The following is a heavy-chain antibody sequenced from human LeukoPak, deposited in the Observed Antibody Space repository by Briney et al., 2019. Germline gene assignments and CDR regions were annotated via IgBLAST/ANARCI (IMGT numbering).Heavy chain of an antibody. J-gene: IGHJ3*02. CDR3: AGRKWSTKGGAFDI. V-gene: IGHV1-69*05. D-gene: IGHD2-8*01. CDR2: IIPIFGTA. Sequence: ASVKVSCKASGDTFSSYAISWVRQAPGQGLEWMVGIIPIFGTANYAQKFQGRVTITTDESTSTAYMELSSLRSEDTAVYYCAGRKWSTKGGAFDIWGQGTMVTVSS. CDR1: GDTFSSYA.